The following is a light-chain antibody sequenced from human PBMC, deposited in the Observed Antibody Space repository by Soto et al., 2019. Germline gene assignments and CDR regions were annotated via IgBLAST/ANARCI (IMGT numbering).Light chain of an antibody. CDR3: CSHVGGSSPQWV. Sequence: QSALTRPASVSGSPGQSITISCTGTSNDVGGYNLVSWFQQHPGKAPKLMISEVNKRPSGVSNRFSGSKSANTASLTISGLQAEDEADYYCCSHVGGSSPQWVFGGGTKVTVL. J-gene: IGLJ3*02. V-gene: IGLV2-23*02. CDR1: SNDVGGYNL. CDR2: EVN.